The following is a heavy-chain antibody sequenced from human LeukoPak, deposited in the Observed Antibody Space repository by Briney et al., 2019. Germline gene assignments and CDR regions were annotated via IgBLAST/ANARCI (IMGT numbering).Heavy chain of an antibody. CDR2: ISYDGSNK. Sequence: GGSLRLSCAASGYTFSSYAMHWVRQAPGKGLEWVAVISYDGSNKYYADSVEGRFTISRDNSKNTLYLQMSSLGAEDTAVYYCARDKYCSGGSCYPDLYYYYGMDVWGKGTTVTVSS. V-gene: IGHV3-30*04. CDR3: ARDKYCSGGSCYPDLYYYYGMDV. J-gene: IGHJ6*04. CDR1: GYTFSSYA. D-gene: IGHD2-15*01.